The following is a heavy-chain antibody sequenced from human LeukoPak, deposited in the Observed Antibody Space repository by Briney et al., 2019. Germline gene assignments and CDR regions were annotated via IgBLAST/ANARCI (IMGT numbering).Heavy chain of an antibody. CDR1: GFTFSSYA. D-gene: IGHD6-13*01. J-gene: IGHJ4*02. CDR3: ARSGYSSSWYGSRLYYFDY. V-gene: IGHV3-30-3*01. CDR2: ISYDGSNK. Sequence: GGSLRLSCAASGFTFSSYAMHWVRQAPGQGLEWVAVISYDGSNKYYADSVKGRFTISRDNSKNTLYLQMNSLRAEDTAVYYCARSGYSSSWYGSRLYYFDYWGQGTLVTVSS.